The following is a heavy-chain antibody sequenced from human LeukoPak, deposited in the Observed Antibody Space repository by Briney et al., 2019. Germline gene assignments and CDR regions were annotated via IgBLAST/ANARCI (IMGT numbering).Heavy chain of an antibody. V-gene: IGHV4-59*01. CDR2: IYYSGST. CDR1: GGSISSYY. J-gene: IGHJ4*02. D-gene: IGHD3-16*01. Sequence: SETLSLTCTVSGGSISSYYWSWIRQPPGKRLERIGYIYYSGSTNYNPSLKSRVTISVDTSKNQFSLKLSSVTAADTAVYYCAREQGDTGYDYWGQRTLVTVSS. CDR3: AREQGDTGYDY.